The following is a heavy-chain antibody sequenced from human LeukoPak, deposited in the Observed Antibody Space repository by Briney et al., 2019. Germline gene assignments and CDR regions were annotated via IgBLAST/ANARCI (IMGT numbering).Heavy chain of an antibody. Sequence: GGSLRLSCAASGFTFSSYWMHWVRQAPGKGLVWVSRINSDGSSTSYADSVKGRFTISRDNAKNTLYLQMNSLRAEDTAVYYCARGTQYYDFWSGYYGIDYWGQGNLVTVSS. D-gene: IGHD3-3*01. CDR1: GFTFSSYW. CDR2: INSDGSST. CDR3: ARGTQYYDFWSGYYGIDY. V-gene: IGHV3-74*01. J-gene: IGHJ4*02.